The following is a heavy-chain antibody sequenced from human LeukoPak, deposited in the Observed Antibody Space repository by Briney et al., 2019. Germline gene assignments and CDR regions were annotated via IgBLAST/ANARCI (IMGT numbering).Heavy chain of an antibody. CDR1: GGSISSNY. D-gene: IGHD6-19*01. CDR2: IYTSGST. J-gene: IGHJ5*02. CDR3: AREYSTGWYGGWFDP. Sequence: SETLSLTCTISGGSISSNYWSWIRQPAGKGLEWIGRIYTSGSTNYNPSLKSRVTMSVDTSKKQFSLKLSSVTAADTAVYYCAREYSTGWYGGWFDPWGQGTLVIVSS. V-gene: IGHV4-4*07.